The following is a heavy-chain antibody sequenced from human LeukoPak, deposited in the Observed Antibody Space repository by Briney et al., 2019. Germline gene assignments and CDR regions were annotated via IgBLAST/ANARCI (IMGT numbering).Heavy chain of an antibody. CDR1: GGSISSGNYY. CDR3: ARTDTSGYFVNY. V-gene: IGHV4-31*03. CDR2: IYSSGST. Sequence: SETLSLTCNVSGGSISSGNYYWSWIRQHPGKGLEWIGYIYSSGSTYYNPSLKSRLTISVDTSENHFSLRLSSVTAADTAVYYCARTDTSGYFVNYWGQGTLVTVSS. D-gene: IGHD3-22*01. J-gene: IGHJ4*02.